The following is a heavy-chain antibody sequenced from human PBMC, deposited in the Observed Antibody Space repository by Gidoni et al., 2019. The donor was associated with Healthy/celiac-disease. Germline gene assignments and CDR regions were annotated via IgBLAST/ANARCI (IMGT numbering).Heavy chain of an antibody. V-gene: IGHV1-18*01. CDR2: ISAYNGNT. Sequence: QVQLVQSGAEVKKPGASVKVSCKASGYTFTSYGISWVRQAPGQGLEWMGWISAYNGNTAYMELRSLRSDDTAVYYCARDPAATYYYDSSGYRVPLPNYYYYGMDVWGQGTTVTVSS. D-gene: IGHD3-22*01. J-gene: IGHJ6*02. CDR1: GYTFTSYG. CDR3: NYYYYGMDV.